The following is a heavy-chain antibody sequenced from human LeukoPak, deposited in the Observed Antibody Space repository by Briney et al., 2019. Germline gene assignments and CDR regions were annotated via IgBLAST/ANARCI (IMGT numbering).Heavy chain of an antibody. CDR2: ISSSSSYI. Sequence: GGSLRLSCAASGFTFSSYAMSWVRQAPGKGLEWVSSISSSSSYIYYADSVKGRFTISRDNAKNSLYLQMNSLRAEDTAVYYCARDILTGYWGVGAFDIWGQGTMVTVSS. D-gene: IGHD3-9*01. CDR3: ARDILTGYWGVGAFDI. V-gene: IGHV3-21*01. CDR1: GFTFSSYA. J-gene: IGHJ3*02.